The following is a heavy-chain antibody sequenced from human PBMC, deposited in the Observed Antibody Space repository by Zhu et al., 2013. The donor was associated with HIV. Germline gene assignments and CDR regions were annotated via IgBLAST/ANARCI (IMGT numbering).Heavy chain of an antibody. CDR2: ISAYNGNT. J-gene: IGHJ1*01. Sequence: QLVQSGAELRRPGASVKISCKASGYTFTSYGISWVRQAPGQGLEWMGWISAYNGNTNYAQKLQGRVTMTTDTSTSTAYMELRSLRSDDTAVYYCARSAASPGHFQHWGQGTLVTVSS. CDR3: ARSAASPGHFQH. D-gene: IGHD6-13*01. V-gene: IGHV1-18*01. CDR1: GYTFTSYG.